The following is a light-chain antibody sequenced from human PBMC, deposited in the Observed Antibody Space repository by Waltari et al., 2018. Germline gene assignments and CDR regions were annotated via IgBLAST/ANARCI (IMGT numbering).Light chain of an antibody. CDR3: QQYNSYEWT. V-gene: IGKV1-5*03. Sequence: DIQMTQFPSTLSASVGDRPTITCRASQSINSWWAWYQQKPGKAPKLLIYKASSLESGVPSRFSGSGSGTEFTLTISSLQPDDFATYYCQQYNSYEWTFGQGTKVAIK. CDR2: KAS. J-gene: IGKJ1*01. CDR1: QSINSW.